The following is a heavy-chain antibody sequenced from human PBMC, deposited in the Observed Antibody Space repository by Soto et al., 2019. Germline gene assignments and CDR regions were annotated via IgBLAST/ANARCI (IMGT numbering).Heavy chain of an antibody. Sequence: GGSLRLSCTASGFTFDSYAMNWVRQGPGKGLEWVSAISGNGRNTYYADSVKGRVTISRDNYKNTVYLQMTSLRADDTALYYCAKKGSMIWESRYFDNWGQGILVTVSS. CDR3: AKKGSMIWESRYFDN. CDR1: GFTFDSYA. D-gene: IGHD3-16*01. CDR2: ISGNGRNT. J-gene: IGHJ4*02. V-gene: IGHV3-23*01.